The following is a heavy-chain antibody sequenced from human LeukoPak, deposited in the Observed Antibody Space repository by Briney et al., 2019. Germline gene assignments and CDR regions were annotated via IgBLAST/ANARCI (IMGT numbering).Heavy chain of an antibody. CDR3: ARSMIVVVITDDAFDI. Sequence: GGSLRLSCAASGFTFSSYWMSWVRQAPGKGLEWVANIKQDGSGKYYVDSVKGRFTISRDNAKNSLYLQMNSLRAEDTAVYYCARSMIVVVITDDAFDIWGQGTMVTVSS. D-gene: IGHD3-22*01. J-gene: IGHJ3*02. V-gene: IGHV3-7*01. CDR2: IKQDGSGK. CDR1: GFTFSSYW.